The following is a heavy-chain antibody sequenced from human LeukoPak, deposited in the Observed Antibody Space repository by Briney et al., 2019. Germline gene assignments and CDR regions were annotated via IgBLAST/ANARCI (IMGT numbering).Heavy chain of an antibody. Sequence: SETLSLTCAVYGGSFSGYYWSWIRQPPGKGLEWIGEINHSGSTNYNPSLKSRVTISVDTFKNQFSLKLSSVTAADTAVYYCARGSPRRNRGGGGMGVWGQGTTVTVSS. J-gene: IGHJ6*02. CDR3: ARGSPRRNRGGGGMGV. V-gene: IGHV4-34*01. CDR2: INHSGST. CDR1: GGSFSGYY. D-gene: IGHD3-10*01.